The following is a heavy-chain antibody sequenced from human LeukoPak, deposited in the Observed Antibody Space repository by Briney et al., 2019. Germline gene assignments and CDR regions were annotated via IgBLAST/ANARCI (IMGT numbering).Heavy chain of an antibody. CDR3: ATATTDHAFDI. CDR1: GFTFSIFP. CDR2: VSAHGGST. Sequence: GGSLRLSCVTSGFTFSIFPMYWVRQALGRGLEYVSAVSAHGGSTYYANSVKGRFTISRDNSKNTLYLQMGSLRADDMALYYCATATTDHAFDIWGQGTMVTVSS. V-gene: IGHV3-64*01. D-gene: IGHD4-17*01. J-gene: IGHJ3*02.